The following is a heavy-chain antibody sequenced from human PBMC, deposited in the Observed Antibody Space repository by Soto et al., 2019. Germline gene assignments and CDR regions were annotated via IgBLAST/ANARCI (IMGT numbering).Heavy chain of an antibody. CDR1: GGSISSYY. J-gene: IGHJ3*02. Sequence: SETLSLSCTVSGGSISSYYWSWIRQPPGKGLEWIGYIYYSGSTNYNPSLKSRVTVSVDTSKNQFSLKLNSVTAADTAVYYCARHSPYYYDSSGYYYDGAFAIWGQGTMVTVSS. V-gene: IGHV4-59*08. D-gene: IGHD3-22*01. CDR2: IYYSGST. CDR3: ARHSPYYYDSSGYYYDGAFAI.